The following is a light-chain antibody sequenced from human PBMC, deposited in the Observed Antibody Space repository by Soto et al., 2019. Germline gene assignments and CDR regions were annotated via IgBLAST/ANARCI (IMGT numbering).Light chain of an antibody. J-gene: IGKJ1*01. V-gene: IGKV3-20*01. CDR3: HQYDSSRT. Sequence: EIVLTQSPGTLSLSLGERATLSCRASQTVTSTFLAWYQQKPGQAPRLLIYGASRRATGIPDRFSGSGSGTDFTLTITRLEPEDFAVYYCHQYDSSRTFGQGTKVEMK. CDR1: QTVTSTF. CDR2: GAS.